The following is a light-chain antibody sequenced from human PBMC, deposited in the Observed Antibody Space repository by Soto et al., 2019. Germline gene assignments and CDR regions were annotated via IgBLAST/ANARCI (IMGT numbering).Light chain of an antibody. J-gene: IGKJ2*01. Sequence: DVVMTQSPLSLPVTLGQPASISCRSSQSRVDSDGNAYLNWFHQRPGQSPRRLIYKGSYRDSGVPDRFSGSGSGTDFTLKISRVEAEDFGVYCCMQGTHWPPYTFGQGPQLEIK. CDR3: MQGTHWPPYT. V-gene: IGKV2-30*01. CDR2: KGS. CDR1: QSRVDSDGNAY.